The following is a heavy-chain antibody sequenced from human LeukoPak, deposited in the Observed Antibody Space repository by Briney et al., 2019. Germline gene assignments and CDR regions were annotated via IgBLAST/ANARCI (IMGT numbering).Heavy chain of an antibody. D-gene: IGHD2-2*01. J-gene: IGHJ4*02. V-gene: IGHV1-2*06. Sequence: ASVKVSCKASGYTFTGDYMHWVRQAPGQGLEWMGRINPNSGGTNYAQKFQGRVTMTRDTSISTAYMELSRLRSDDTAVYYCARGYCTTTNCYVDYWGQGTLVTVSS. CDR1: GYTFTGDY. CDR3: ARGYCTTTNCYVDY. CDR2: INPNSGGT.